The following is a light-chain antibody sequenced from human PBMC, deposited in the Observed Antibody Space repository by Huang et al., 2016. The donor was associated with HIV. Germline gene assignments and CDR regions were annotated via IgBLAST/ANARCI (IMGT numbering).Light chain of an antibody. J-gene: IGKJ1*01. Sequence: EIVLTQSPATLSLSPGDKATLSCRASQSVDNYLAWYHQKPGQAPRLLIYDASNRATGIPARCSGSGSETDFTLTISSREPEDFAVYYCQHRSTWPMTFGQGTKVGIK. CDR1: QSVDNY. V-gene: IGKV3-11*01. CDR3: QHRSTWPMT. CDR2: DAS.